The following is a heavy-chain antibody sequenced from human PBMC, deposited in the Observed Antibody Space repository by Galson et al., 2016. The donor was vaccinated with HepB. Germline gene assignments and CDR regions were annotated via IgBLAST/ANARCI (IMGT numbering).Heavy chain of an antibody. Sequence: SLRLSCAASGFTFSSYAMNWVRQAPGKGLEWISYIYISGGGINYSDSVKGRFTTSRDNAKNSLYLQMNSLRDEDTAVYYCVTDFWPTEVGWGQGTMVTVSS. V-gene: IGHV3-48*02. CDR1: GFTFSSYA. D-gene: IGHD3-3*01. J-gene: IGHJ3*01. CDR2: IYISGGGI. CDR3: VTDFWPTEVG.